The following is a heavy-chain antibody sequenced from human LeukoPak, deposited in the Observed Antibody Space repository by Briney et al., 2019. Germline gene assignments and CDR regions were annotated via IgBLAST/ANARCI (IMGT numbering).Heavy chain of an antibody. D-gene: IGHD3-22*01. CDR1: GFTFCSYG. Sequence: GGSLRLSCAASGFTFCSYGMHWVRQAPGKGLEWVAVIWYDGSNKYYADSVKGRFTISRDNSKNTLYLQMNSLRAEDTAVYYCARDGDYYDSSGQGIYFDYWGQGTLVTVSS. CDR3: ARDGDYYDSSGQGIYFDY. CDR2: IWYDGSNK. V-gene: IGHV3-33*01. J-gene: IGHJ4*02.